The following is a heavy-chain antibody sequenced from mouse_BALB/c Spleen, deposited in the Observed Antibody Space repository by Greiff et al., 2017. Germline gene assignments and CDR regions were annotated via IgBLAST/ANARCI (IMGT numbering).Heavy chain of an antibody. J-gene: IGHJ2*01. CDR3: VRHGSGYYGSSYYFDY. Sequence: EVQVVESGGGLVQPKGSLKLSCAASGFTFNTYAMNWVRQAPGKGLEWVARIRSKSNNYATYYADSVKDRFTISRDDSQSMLYLQMNNLKTEDTAMYYCVRHGSGYYGSSYYFDYWGQGTTLTVSS. V-gene: IGHV10-1*02. CDR2: IRSKSNNYAT. D-gene: IGHD1-1*01. CDR1: GFTFNTYA.